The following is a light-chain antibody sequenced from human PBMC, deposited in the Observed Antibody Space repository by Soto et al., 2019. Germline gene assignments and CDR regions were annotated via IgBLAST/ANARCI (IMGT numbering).Light chain of an antibody. Sequence: DIQMTPSPSTLSASVGDRVTITCRASQSISGWLAWYQQKPGKAPRLLIYKASNLQSGVPSRFSGSGSGTEFTLTIDNLQPDDYATYYCQEYNSHSRYTFGQGTRL. J-gene: IGKJ2*01. CDR2: KAS. CDR3: QEYNSHSRYT. V-gene: IGKV1-5*03. CDR1: QSISGW.